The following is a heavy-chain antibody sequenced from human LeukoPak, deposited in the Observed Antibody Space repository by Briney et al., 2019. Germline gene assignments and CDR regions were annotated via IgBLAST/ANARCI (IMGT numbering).Heavy chain of an antibody. Sequence: SETLSLTCTVSGGSISSGSYYWSWIRQPAGKGLEWIGRIYTSGSTNYNPSLEGRVTISVDTSKNQFSLKLSSVTAADTAVYYCARDLGAPYAFDIWGQGTMVTVSS. CDR2: IYTSGST. D-gene: IGHD1-26*01. J-gene: IGHJ3*02. CDR1: GGSISSGSYY. CDR3: ARDLGAPYAFDI. V-gene: IGHV4-61*02.